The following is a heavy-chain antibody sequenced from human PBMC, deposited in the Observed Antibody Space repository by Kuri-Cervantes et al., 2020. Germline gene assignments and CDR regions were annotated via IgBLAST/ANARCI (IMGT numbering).Heavy chain of an antibody. V-gene: IGHV4-34*01. CDR1: GASFGAYY. J-gene: IGHJ6*03. CDR3: ARDPAAFNEEHYYYYYMDV. Sequence: SETLSLTCAVSGASFGAYYWTWIRQPPGKGLEWIGEINHSGSTNYNPSLKSRVTISVDTSKNQFSLKLSSVTAADTAVYYCARDPAAFNEEHYYYYYMDVWGKGATVTVSS. D-gene: IGHD3-3*02. CDR2: INHSGST.